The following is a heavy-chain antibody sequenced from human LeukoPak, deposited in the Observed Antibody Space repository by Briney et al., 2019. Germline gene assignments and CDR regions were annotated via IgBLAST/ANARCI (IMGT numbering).Heavy chain of an antibody. V-gene: IGHV3-30*03. J-gene: IGHJ5*02. D-gene: IGHD4-23*01. CDR3: ARDYRATVVTAGPDS. Sequence: GGSLRLSCTASGINFSNYWMSWVRQAPGKGLEWVAFISYDGRNTYRADSVEGRFIISRDNSKDILYLQMNSLRLEDTALYYCARDYRATVVTAGPDSWGQGTLVTVSS. CDR2: ISYDGRNT. CDR1: GINFSNYW.